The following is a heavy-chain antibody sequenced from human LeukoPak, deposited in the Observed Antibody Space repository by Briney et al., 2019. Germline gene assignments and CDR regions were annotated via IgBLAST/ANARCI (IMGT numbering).Heavy chain of an antibody. CDR2: INPHSGGT. Sequence: ASVKVSCKASGFTFTAYYIHWVRQAPGQGLEWMGYINPHSGGTSSPQKFQGRVTMTTDTSISAAYMELSSLISDDTDMYYCVREGNELLSKNFDYWGQGTLVTVSS. J-gene: IGHJ4*02. V-gene: IGHV1-2*02. CDR3: VREGNELLSKNFDY. CDR1: GFTFTAYY. D-gene: IGHD2-21*02.